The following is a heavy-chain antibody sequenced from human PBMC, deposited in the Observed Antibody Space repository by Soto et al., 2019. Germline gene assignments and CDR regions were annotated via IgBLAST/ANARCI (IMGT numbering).Heavy chain of an antibody. CDR2: ISGSGGST. CDR3: AKTSRGPGYCSSTSCSSGDYYYYGMDV. Sequence: EVQLLESGGGLVQPGGSLRLSCAASGFTFSCYAMSWVRQAPGKGLEWVSAISGSGGSTYYADSVKGRFTISRDNSKNTLNLQMNSLRAEDTAVYYCAKTSRGPGYCSSTSCSSGDYYYYGMDVWGQGTTVTVSS. CDR1: GFTFSCYA. D-gene: IGHD2-2*01. J-gene: IGHJ6*02. V-gene: IGHV3-23*01.